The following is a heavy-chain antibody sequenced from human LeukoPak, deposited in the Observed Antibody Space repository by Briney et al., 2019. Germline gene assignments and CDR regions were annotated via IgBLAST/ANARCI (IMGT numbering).Heavy chain of an antibody. CDR3: ASGKVNHLGALDY. D-gene: IGHD1-26*01. J-gene: IGHJ4*02. CDR2: VNGPGRET. V-gene: IGHV3-23*01. CDR1: GFPFSSYA. Sequence: HPGGSLRLSCAASGFPFSSYAMSWVRQAPGKGLEWVATVNGPGRETFYADSVKGRFIISRDNSKNTFFLEMASLRADDTAVYFCASGKVNHLGALDYWGQGTLVTVSS.